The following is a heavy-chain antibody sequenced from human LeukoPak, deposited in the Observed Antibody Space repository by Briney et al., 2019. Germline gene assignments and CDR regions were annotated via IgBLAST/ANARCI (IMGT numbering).Heavy chain of an antibody. D-gene: IGHD1-7*01. V-gene: IGHV3-30*02. Sequence: PGGSLRLSCAASGFTFSSYGMHWVRQAPGKGLEWVAFLRYDGSNEYYADSVKGRFTISRDNSKNTLYLQMNSLRAEDTAVYYCAKDQPPTWNYGTHFDYWGQGTLVTVSS. CDR2: LRYDGSNE. CDR3: AKDQPPTWNYGTHFDY. CDR1: GFTFSSYG. J-gene: IGHJ4*02.